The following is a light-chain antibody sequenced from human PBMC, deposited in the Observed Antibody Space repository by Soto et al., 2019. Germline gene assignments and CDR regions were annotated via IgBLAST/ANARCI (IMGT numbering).Light chain of an antibody. V-gene: IGKV3-15*01. Sequence: EIVRTQSPATLSVSPGERATLSCRASQSVSSNLAWYQQKPGQAPRLLIYGASTRATGIPARFSGSGSGTEFTLTISSLHAEEFAGYYCQQYNNGPFPPLTFAQGTKVQIK. CDR2: GAS. J-gene: IGKJ1*01. CDR1: QSVSSN. CDR3: QQYNNGPFPPLT.